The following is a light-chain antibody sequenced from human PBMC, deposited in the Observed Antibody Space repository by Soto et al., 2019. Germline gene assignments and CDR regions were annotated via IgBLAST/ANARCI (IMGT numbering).Light chain of an antibody. CDR3: HQYGSSSWT. V-gene: IGKV3-20*01. CDR2: GTS. J-gene: IGKJ1*01. Sequence: EIVLTQSPGTLSLSPGERATLSCRASQSVSSSYLAWYQQKPGQAPRLLIYGTSSRATAIPDRLSGSGSGTDFTLTISRLEPEDFAVYYCHQYGSSSWTFGQGTKVEIK. CDR1: QSVSSSY.